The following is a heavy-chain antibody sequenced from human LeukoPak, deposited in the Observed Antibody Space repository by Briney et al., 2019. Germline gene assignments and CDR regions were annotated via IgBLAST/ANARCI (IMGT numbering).Heavy chain of an antibody. V-gene: IGHV3-74*01. Sequence: GGSLRLSCAASGFTFSSYWMHWVRQAPGKGLVWVSRISSDGSSTSYADSVKGRFTISRDNAKNTLYLQMNSLRAEDTAVYYCARDQFGPGGWITYWGQGTLVTVSS. CDR3: ARDQFGPGGWITY. D-gene: IGHD6-19*01. CDR1: GFTFSSYW. CDR2: ISSDGSST. J-gene: IGHJ4*02.